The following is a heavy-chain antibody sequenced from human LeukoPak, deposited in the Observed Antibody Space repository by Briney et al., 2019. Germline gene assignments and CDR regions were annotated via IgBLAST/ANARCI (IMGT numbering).Heavy chain of an antibody. J-gene: IGHJ4*02. V-gene: IGHV3-23*01. D-gene: IGHD6-13*01. CDR3: ANPIAAAGTPY. CDR1: GFAFSSYV. Sequence: GGSLRLSCAASGFAFSSYVMTWVRQAPGKGLEGVSTISDTAGRTYYADSVKGRFTISRDNSKNALYLQMNGLRADDTAVYYCANPIAAAGTPYWGQGTLVTVSS. CDR2: ISDTAGRT.